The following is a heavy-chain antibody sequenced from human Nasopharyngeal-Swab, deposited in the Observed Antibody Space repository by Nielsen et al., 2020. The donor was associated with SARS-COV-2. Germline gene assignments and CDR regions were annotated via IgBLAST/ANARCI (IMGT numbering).Heavy chain of an antibody. CDR3: ASPQGGYSYGPYYYYGMDV. V-gene: IGHV1-69*10. Sequence: VNVSCKASGGTFSSYAISWVRQAPGQGLEWMGRIIPILGIANYAQKFQGRVTITADKSTSTAYMELSSLRSEDTAVYYCASPQGGYSYGPYYYYGMDVWGQGTTVTVSS. CDR1: GGTFSSYA. CDR2: IIPILGIA. D-gene: IGHD5-18*01. J-gene: IGHJ6*02.